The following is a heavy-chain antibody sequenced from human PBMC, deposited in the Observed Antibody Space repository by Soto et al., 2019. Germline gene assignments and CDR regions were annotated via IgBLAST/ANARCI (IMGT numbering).Heavy chain of an antibody. CDR1: GYSFTSYW. Sequence: GESLKISCKGSGYSFTSYWIGWVRQMPGKGLEWMGIIYPGDSDTRYSPSFQGQVTISADKSISTAYLQWSSLKASNTAMYYCARWAYYYGSGSHNWFDPWGQGTLVTVSS. D-gene: IGHD3-10*01. CDR2: IYPGDSDT. J-gene: IGHJ5*02. V-gene: IGHV5-51*01. CDR3: ARWAYYYGSGSHNWFDP.